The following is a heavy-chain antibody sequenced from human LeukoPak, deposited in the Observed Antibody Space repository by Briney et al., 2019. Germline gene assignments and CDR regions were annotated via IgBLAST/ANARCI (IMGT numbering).Heavy chain of an antibody. J-gene: IGHJ4*02. D-gene: IGHD3-22*01. V-gene: IGHV3-23*01. CDR1: GFTFSSFS. CDR3: AKDFTPPQSYYYDSSGYYQAGSYFDY. Sequence: PGGSLRLSCAASGFTFSSFSMNWVRQAPGKGLEWVSTLSASGAATYYADSVKGRFTISRDNSQNTLYLQMNSLRAEDTAVYYCAKDFTPPQSYYYDSSGYYQAGSYFDYWGQGTLVTVSS. CDR2: LSASGAAT.